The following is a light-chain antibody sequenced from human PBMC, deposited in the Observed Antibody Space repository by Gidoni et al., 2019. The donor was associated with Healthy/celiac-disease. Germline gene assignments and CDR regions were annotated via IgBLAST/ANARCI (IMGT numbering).Light chain of an antibody. J-gene: IGKJ4*01. CDR1: QDISNY. V-gene: IGKV1-33*01. Sequence: DIQMTQSPSSLSASVGDRVTITCQASQDISNYLNWYQQKPGKAYKLLIYDASNLEKGVTSRFSGSGSGTDFTFTISRMQHEDMETYECQQYDKLPLTFGGGTKVEIK. CDR3: QQYDKLPLT. CDR2: DAS.